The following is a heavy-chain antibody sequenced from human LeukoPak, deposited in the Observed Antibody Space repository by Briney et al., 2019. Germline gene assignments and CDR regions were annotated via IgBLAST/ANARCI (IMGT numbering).Heavy chain of an antibody. J-gene: IGHJ4*02. V-gene: IGHV3-11*05. CDR3: AREIRFDDSSGYYLREFDY. CDR2: ISSSSSYT. CDR1: GFTFSDYY. Sequence: GGSLRLSCAASGFTFSDYYMSWIRQAPGKGLEWVSYISSSSSYTNYADSVKGRFTISRDNAKNSLYLQMNSLRAEDTAVYYCAREIRFDDSSGYYLREFDYWGQGTLVTVSS. D-gene: IGHD3-22*01.